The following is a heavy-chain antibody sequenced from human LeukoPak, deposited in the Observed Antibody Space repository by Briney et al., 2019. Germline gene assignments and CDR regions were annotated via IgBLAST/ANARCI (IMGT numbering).Heavy chain of an antibody. CDR1: GYSFSNYW. D-gene: IGHD4-11*01. Sequence: PGESLKISCKASGYSFSNYWIGWVRQMPGKGLEWMGIIYPGDSDTRYSPSFQGQVTIPADKSITTGYLQWSSLKASDTAMYYCARAPTSVSNPYYFDYWGQGALVTVSS. CDR2: IYPGDSDT. J-gene: IGHJ4*02. V-gene: IGHV5-51*03. CDR3: ARAPTSVSNPYYFDY.